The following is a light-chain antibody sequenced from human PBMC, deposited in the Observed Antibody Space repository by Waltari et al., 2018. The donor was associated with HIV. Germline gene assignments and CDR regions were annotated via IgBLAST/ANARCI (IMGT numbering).Light chain of an antibody. Sequence: QSVLTQPPSASGTPGQRVTISCSGSSSNLGGNTINWYQQLPGTAPKLLIFDNNQRPSGVPDRFSGSKSGSSASLAIGGLQSEDEADYFCAAWDDSLNGWVFGGGTKLTVL. CDR3: AAWDDSLNGWV. CDR1: SSNLGGNT. V-gene: IGLV1-44*01. J-gene: IGLJ3*02. CDR2: DNN.